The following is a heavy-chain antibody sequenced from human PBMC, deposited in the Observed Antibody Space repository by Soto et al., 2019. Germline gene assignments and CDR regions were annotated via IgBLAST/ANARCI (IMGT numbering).Heavy chain of an antibody. CDR1: GFSLTTAGAG. D-gene: IGHD4-17*01. Sequence: QITLKESGPTLVKPTQTLTLTCTFSGFSLTTAGAGVGWIRQPPGKALEWLALIYWNDDTRYSPSLKSRLTITKDTSKSQVVLRMTNMGPVDSATYYCAHRGYGNYPRDNWFDPWGQGSLVIVSS. J-gene: IGHJ5*02. V-gene: IGHV2-5*01. CDR2: IYWNDDT. CDR3: AHRGYGNYPRDNWFDP.